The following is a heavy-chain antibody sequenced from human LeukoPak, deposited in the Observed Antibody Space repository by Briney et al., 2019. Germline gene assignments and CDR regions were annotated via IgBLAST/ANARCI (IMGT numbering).Heavy chain of an antibody. CDR1: GLTCRSCG. CDR2: ISYDGSNK. D-gene: IGHD6-19*01. CDR3: AKALTSGWSLDAFNI. Sequence: GGSLRRSCAASGLTCRSCGMHWLRQATGKGLEWVAVISYDGSNKYYADSVKGRFIISRDNSKNTLFLEMNSLRAEDTAVYSCAKALTSGWSLDAFNIWGQGTMVTVSS. V-gene: IGHV3-30*18. J-gene: IGHJ3*02.